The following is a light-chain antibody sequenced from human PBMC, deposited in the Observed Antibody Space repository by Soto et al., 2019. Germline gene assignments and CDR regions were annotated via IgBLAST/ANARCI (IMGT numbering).Light chain of an antibody. CDR3: QSYDSSLSGSGVV. V-gene: IGLV1-40*01. Sequence: QSVLTQPPSVSGAPGQRVTISCTGSSSNIGAGYDVHWYQQLPGTAPKLLIYGNNNRPSGVPDRFSGSKSGTSASLAITGLQAEDEADYYCQSYDSSLSGSGVVFGGGTKPTVL. CDR2: GNN. CDR1: SSNIGAGYD. J-gene: IGLJ2*01.